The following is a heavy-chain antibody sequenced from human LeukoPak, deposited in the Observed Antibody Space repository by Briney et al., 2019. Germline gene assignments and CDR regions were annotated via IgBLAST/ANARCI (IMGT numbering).Heavy chain of an antibody. CDR2: IYHSGTT. CDR3: ARLPTGYPNWFDP. Sequence: NASETLSLTCAVSGGSIISSSYNWGWIRQPPGKGLEWIGTIYHSGTTYYNPSLKSRVTISVDTSKNQFFLKLSSVTAADTAVYYCARLPTGYPNWFDPWGQGSLVTVSS. J-gene: IGHJ5*02. CDR1: GGSIISSSYN. D-gene: IGHD3-9*01. V-gene: IGHV4-39*01.